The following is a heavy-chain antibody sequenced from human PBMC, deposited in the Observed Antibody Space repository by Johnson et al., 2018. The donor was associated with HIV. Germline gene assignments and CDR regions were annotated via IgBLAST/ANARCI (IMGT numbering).Heavy chain of an antibody. D-gene: IGHD2-2*01. V-gene: IGHV3-30*04. CDR1: GFIFSNYP. Sequence: QVQLVESGGGVVRPGRSLRLSCAASGFIFSNYPMHWVRQAPGKGLEWVAVISFDGSKKYHADSVKGRFTISRDNAKKSLYVQMNSLRAEDTALYYCARERRSTNTWYVRDAFDIWGQGTMVTVSS. CDR2: ISFDGSKK. J-gene: IGHJ3*02. CDR3: ARERRSTNTWYVRDAFDI.